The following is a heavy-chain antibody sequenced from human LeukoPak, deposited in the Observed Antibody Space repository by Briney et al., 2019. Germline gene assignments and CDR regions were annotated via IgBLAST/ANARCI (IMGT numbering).Heavy chain of an antibody. Sequence: GGSLRLSCAASGFTFDDYAMHWVRQAPGKGLEWVSLISGDGGSTYYADSVKGRFTISRDNSKNSLYLQMNSLRTEDTALYYCAKVHDYGDYVFNGMDVWGQGTTVTVSS. J-gene: IGHJ6*02. V-gene: IGHV3-43*02. CDR3: AKVHDYGDYVFNGMDV. CDR1: GFTFDDYA. D-gene: IGHD4-17*01. CDR2: ISGDGGST.